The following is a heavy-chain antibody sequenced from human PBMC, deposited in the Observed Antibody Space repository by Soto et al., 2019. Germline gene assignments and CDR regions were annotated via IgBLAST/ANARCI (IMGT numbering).Heavy chain of an antibody. CDR2: IYPGDSDT. Sequence: PGVLLKIRCKAAGFTFASYWIAWVRQMPGKGLEWMGIIYPGDSDTRYSPSFQGQVTISADKSISTAYLQWSSLKASDTAMYYCARLVTMVRGPTAFDIWGQGTMVTVSS. V-gene: IGHV5-51*01. J-gene: IGHJ3*02. CDR3: ARLVTMVRGPTAFDI. D-gene: IGHD3-10*01. CDR1: GFTFASYW.